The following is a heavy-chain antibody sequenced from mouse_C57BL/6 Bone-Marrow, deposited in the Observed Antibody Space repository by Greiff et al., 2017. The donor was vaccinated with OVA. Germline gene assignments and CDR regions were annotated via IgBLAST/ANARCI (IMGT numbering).Heavy chain of an antibody. Sequence: ESGPGLVKPSQSLSLTCSVTGYSITSGYYWNWIRQFPGNKLEWMGYISYDGSNNYNPSLKNRISITRDTSKNQFFLKLNSVTTEDTATYYCAYYPYFDYWGQGTTLTVSS. CDR3: AYYPYFDY. J-gene: IGHJ2*01. CDR1: GYSITSGYY. V-gene: IGHV3-6*01. CDR2: ISYDGSN. D-gene: IGHD1-1*01.